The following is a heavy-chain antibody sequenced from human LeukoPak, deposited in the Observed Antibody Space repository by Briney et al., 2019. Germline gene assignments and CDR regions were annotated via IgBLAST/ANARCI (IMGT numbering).Heavy chain of an antibody. CDR1: GFTFSSYS. D-gene: IGHD2-21*02. V-gene: IGHV3-21*04. J-gene: IGHJ4*02. CDR2: ISSSNSYI. CDR3: AKDLYVVVTAPFDY. Sequence: GGSLRLSCAASGFTFSSYSMNWVRQAPGKGLEWVSSISSSNSYIYYADSVKGRFTISRDNAKNSLYLQMNSLRAEDTAVYYCAKDLYVVVTAPFDYWGQGTLVTVSS.